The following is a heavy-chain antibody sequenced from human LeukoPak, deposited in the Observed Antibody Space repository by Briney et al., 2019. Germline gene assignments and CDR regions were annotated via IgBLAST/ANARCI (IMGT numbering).Heavy chain of an antibody. CDR3: ARDGLAYCGGDCYSGVDY. CDR1: GFTFSSYG. CDR2: IWYDGSNK. Sequence: GSLRLSCAASGFTFSSYGMHWVRQAPGKGLEWVAVIWYDGSNKYYADSVKGRFTISRDNSKNTLYLQMNSLRAEDTAVYYCARDGLAYCGGDCYSGVDYWGQGTLVTVSS. D-gene: IGHD2-21*01. V-gene: IGHV3-33*01. J-gene: IGHJ4*02.